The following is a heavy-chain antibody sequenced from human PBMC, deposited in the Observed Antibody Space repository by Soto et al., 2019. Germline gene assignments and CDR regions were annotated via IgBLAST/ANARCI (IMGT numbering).Heavy chain of an antibody. CDR2: IIPIIGTA. V-gene: IGHV1-69*01. J-gene: IGHJ6*02. CDR1: GGTFSRDA. Sequence: QEQLVQSGTEVRKPGSSVKVSCKASGGTFSRDAVTWVRQAPGQGLEWMGGIIPIIGTANYARDFQGRVTITADESTGTAYMDLSSLRSEDTVVYYCARGVVVTAIPYYYYTMDVWGQGTTVTVSS. D-gene: IGHD2-21*02. CDR3: ARGVVVTAIPYYYYTMDV.